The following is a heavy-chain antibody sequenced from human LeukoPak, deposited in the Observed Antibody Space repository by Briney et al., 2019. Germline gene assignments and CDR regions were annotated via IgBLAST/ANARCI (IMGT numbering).Heavy chain of an antibody. CDR1: GGSISSYY. D-gene: IGHD2-15*01. Sequence: PSETLSLTCTVSGGSISSYYWSWIRQPAGKGLEWIGRIYTSGSTNYNPSLKSRVTISVDTSKNQFSLKLSSVTAADTAVYYCARALVANPSGYFDYWGQGTLVTVSS. CDR2: IYTSGST. V-gene: IGHV4-4*07. J-gene: IGHJ4*02. CDR3: ARALVANPSGYFDY.